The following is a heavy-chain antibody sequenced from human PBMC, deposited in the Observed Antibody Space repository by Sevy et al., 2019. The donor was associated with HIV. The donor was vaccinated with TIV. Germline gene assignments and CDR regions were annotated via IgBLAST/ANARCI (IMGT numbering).Heavy chain of an antibody. CDR2: ISGSSGTT. CDR3: GRNLSPGGAFDI. Sequence: GGSLRLSCAASGLTFSNYVMSWVRQAPGKGLEWLSVISGSSGTTYAAESVKGRFTISRDNSKNTLYLHMSSLGAEDTAVYYCGRNLSPGGAFDIWGQGTRVTVSS. CDR1: GLTFSNYV. V-gene: IGHV3-23*01. J-gene: IGHJ3*02.